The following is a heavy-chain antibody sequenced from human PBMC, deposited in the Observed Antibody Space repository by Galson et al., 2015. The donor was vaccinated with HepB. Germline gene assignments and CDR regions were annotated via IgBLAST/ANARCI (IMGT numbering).Heavy chain of an antibody. Sequence: SVKVSCKASGYTFTGYYMHWVRQAPGQGLEWMGWINPNSGGTNYAQKFQGRVTMTRDTSISTAYMELSRLRSDDTAVYYCAREVTDWVPPLVYYYYGMDVWGQGTTVTVSS. CDR2: INPNSGGT. J-gene: IGHJ6*02. CDR1: GYTFTGYY. V-gene: IGHV1-2*02. CDR3: AREVTDWVPPLVYYYYGMDV. D-gene: IGHD2-2*01.